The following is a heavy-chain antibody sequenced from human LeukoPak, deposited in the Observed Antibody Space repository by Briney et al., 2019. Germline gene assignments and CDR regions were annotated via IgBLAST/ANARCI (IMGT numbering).Heavy chain of an antibody. Sequence: SETLSLTCSVSGGSISPYYWSWIRQPPGKGLEWIGYIYYSGTINYNPSLKSRVTISVDTSKNQLSLKLSSVTAADTAVYYCARGKYYFDYWGQGTLVTVSS. V-gene: IGHV4-59*01. CDR2: IYYSGTI. CDR3: ARGKYYFDY. J-gene: IGHJ4*02. CDR1: GGSISPYY.